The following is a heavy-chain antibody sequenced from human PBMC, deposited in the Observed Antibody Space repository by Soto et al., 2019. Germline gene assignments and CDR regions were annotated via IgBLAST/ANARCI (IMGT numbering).Heavy chain of an antibody. CDR1: GGTFSSHS. CDR2: IITLFGTA. Sequence: VQLMQSGAEVKQPGSSVKVSCKASGGTFSSHSINWVRQAPGQGLEWMGGIITLFGTANYAQNFQGRVTVSADESTSTAYMELSSLRSEDTAVYFCARSRPQGLDFPGVIPWDALDVWGQGTLVTVSS. CDR3: ARSRPQGLDFPGVIPWDALDV. V-gene: IGHV1-69*01. D-gene: IGHD2-21*01. J-gene: IGHJ3*01.